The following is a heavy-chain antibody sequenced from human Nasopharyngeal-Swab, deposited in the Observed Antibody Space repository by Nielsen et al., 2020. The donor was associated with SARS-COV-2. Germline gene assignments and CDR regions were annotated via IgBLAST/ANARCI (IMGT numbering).Heavy chain of an antibody. CDR3: ARHANYDYVWGSYCPHDAFDI. D-gene: IGHD3-16*01. CDR1: GGSISSYY. V-gene: IGHV4-59*08. CDR2: IYYSGST. J-gene: IGHJ3*02. Sequence: SETLSRTCTVSGGSISSYYWSWIRQPPGQGLEWVGYIYYSGSTNYNPSLKSRFTITVDTSKNQFSLKLSSVTAADTAVYYCARHANYDYVWGSYCPHDAFDIWGQGTMVTVSS.